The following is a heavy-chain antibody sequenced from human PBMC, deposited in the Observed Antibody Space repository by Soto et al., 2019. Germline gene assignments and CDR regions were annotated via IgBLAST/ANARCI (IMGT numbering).Heavy chain of an antibody. CDR3: TLETYCGGGSCPEY. CDR2: IKSKKDGGTT. J-gene: IGHJ4*02. V-gene: IGHV3-15*01. D-gene: IGHD2-15*01. CDR1: GYNFSDHW. Sequence: GGSMRLSCEVAGYNFSDHWMSWVSQDTGKGLEWVGRIKSKKDGGTTEYAAPVKGRITISRDDAKNTLYLQMNSLKTEDTAVYYCTLETYCGGGSCPEYWGQGTQVTVSS.